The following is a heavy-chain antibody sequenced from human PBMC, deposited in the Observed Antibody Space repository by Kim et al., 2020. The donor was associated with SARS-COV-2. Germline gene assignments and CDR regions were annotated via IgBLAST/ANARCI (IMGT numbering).Heavy chain of an antibody. Sequence: GGSLRLSCAASGFTFDDYGMSWVRQAPGKGLEWVSGINWNGGSTGYADSVKGRFTISRDNAKNSLYLQMNSLRAEDTALYHCARAGYSYGTGGGYYYYYGMDVWGQGTTVTVSS. V-gene: IGHV3-20*01. CDR1: GFTFDDYG. J-gene: IGHJ6*02. CDR3: ARAGYSYGTGGGYYYYYGMDV. D-gene: IGHD5-18*01. CDR2: INWNGGST.